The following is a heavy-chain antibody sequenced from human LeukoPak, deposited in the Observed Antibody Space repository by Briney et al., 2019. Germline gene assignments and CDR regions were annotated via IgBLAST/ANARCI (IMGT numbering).Heavy chain of an antibody. Sequence: PGGSLRLSCVVPGITFDYHALSWVRQAPGKGLEWVSGINGVGDRADYADSVRGRFIISRDISKNTLYLQMYSLRADDTAVYYCTKDLFWTGSVDSNSYMDIWGKGTTVVVSS. D-gene: IGHD3/OR15-3a*01. J-gene: IGHJ6*03. CDR1: GITFDYHA. V-gene: IGHV3-23*01. CDR2: INGVGDRA. CDR3: TKDLFWTGSVDSNSYMDI.